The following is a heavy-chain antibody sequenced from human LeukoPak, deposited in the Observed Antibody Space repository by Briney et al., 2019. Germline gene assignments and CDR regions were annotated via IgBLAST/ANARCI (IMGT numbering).Heavy chain of an antibody. Sequence: GGSLRLSCAASGFTFSAFAMNWVRHVPGKGLQWLAFIQSDGSYEFYADYVKGRLTISRDNSKKTVFLQMDSLRPEDTATYYCAKDQGVVGSYDYWGQGALVTVSS. V-gene: IGHV3-30*02. CDR1: GFTFSAFA. D-gene: IGHD3-16*01. J-gene: IGHJ4*02. CDR3: AKDQGVVGSYDY. CDR2: IQSDGSYE.